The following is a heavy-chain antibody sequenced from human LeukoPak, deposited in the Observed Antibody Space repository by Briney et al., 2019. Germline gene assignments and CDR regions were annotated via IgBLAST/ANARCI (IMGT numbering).Heavy chain of an antibody. CDR1: GFTFSDYY. V-gene: IGHV3-11*01. CDR2: ISSCGSTI. Sequence: GGSLRLSCAASGFTFSDYYMSWIRQAPGKGLEWVSYISSCGSTIYYADSVKGRFTISRDNAKNSLYLQMNSLRAEDTAVYYCARVKYYYDSSGYFRFYFDYWGQGTLVTVSS. CDR3: ARVKYYYDSSGYFRFYFDY. D-gene: IGHD3-22*01. J-gene: IGHJ4*02.